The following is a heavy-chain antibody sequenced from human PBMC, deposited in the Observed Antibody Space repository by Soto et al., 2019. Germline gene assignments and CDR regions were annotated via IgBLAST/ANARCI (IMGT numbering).Heavy chain of an antibody. CDR1: GGSLSSYY. D-gene: IGHD2-8*01. Sequence: SETLSLTCTVSGGSLSSYYWSWIRQPPGKGLEWIGYIYYSGSTNYNPSFKSRVTISVDTSKNQFSLKLSSVTAADTAVYYCARLVAYCTNGVCYHLLDYWGQETLVPVSS. V-gene: IGHV4-59*08. J-gene: IGHJ4*02. CDR2: IYYSGST. CDR3: ARLVAYCTNGVCYHLLDY.